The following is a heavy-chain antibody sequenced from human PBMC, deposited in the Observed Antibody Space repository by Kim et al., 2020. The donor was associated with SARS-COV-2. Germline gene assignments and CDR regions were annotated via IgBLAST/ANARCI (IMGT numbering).Heavy chain of an antibody. V-gene: IGHV3-21*01. D-gene: IGHD3-22*01. CDR1: GFTFSSYS. J-gene: IGHJ4*02. CDR2: ISSSSSYI. CDR3: AREGDYYDSSGYYRNFDY. Sequence: GSLRLSCAASGFTFSSYSMNWVRQAPGKGLEWVSSISSSSSYIYYADSVKGRFTISRDNAKNSLYLQMNSLRAEDTAVYYCAREGDYYDSSGYYRNFDYWGQGTLVTVSS.